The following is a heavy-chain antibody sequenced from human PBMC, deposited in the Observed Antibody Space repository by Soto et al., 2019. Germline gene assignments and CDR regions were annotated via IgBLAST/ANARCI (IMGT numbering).Heavy chain of an antibody. J-gene: IGHJ4*02. V-gene: IGHV1-69*02. Sequence: QVQLVQSGAEVKKPGSSVKVSCKASGGTFSSYTISWVRQAPGQGLEWMGRIIPILGIANYAQKFQGRVTXXADKSTSTAYMELSSLRAEDTAVYYCARGDPRCDYWGQGTLVTVSS. CDR2: IIPILGIA. CDR1: GGTFSSYT. D-gene: IGHD3-16*01. CDR3: ARGDPRCDY.